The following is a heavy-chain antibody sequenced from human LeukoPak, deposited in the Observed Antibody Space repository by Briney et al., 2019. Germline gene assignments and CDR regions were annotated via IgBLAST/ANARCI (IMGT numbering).Heavy chain of an antibody. CDR3: ARVLYGSGSYDLDY. CDR2: ISSSSGYI. CDR1: GFTFSSYS. V-gene: IGHV3-21*01. J-gene: IGHJ4*02. D-gene: IGHD3-10*01. Sequence: PGGSLRLSCAASGFTFSSYSMNWVRQAPGKGLEWVSSISSSSGYIYYADSVKGRFTISRDNAKNSLYLQMNSLRAEDTAVYYCARVLYGSGSYDLDYWGQGTLVTVSS.